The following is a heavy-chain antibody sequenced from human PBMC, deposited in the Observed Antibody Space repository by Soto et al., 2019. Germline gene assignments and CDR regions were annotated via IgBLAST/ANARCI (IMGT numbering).Heavy chain of an antibody. CDR2: IGTAGDT. D-gene: IGHD3-10*01. J-gene: IGHJ6*02. V-gene: IGHV3-13*01. Sequence: PGGSLRLSCAASGFTFSSYDMHWVRQATGKGLEWVSAIGTAGDTYYPGSVKGRFTISRENAKNSLYLQMNSLRAGDTAVYYCARWGSGSYGYYYYGMDVWGQGTTVTVSS. CDR3: ARWGSGSYGYYYYGMDV. CDR1: GFTFSSYD.